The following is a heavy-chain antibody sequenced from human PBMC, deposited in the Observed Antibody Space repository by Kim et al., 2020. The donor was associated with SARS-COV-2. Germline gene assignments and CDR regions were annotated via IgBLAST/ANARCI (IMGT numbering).Heavy chain of an antibody. Sequence: YAESLEGRYTISRDNYKNAMYLQMNSLRAEDTAVYYCARDGDGYYYGMDVWGQGTTITVSS. CDR3: ARDGDGYYYGMDV. D-gene: IGHD2-21*01. J-gene: IGHJ6*02. V-gene: IGHV3-30*01.